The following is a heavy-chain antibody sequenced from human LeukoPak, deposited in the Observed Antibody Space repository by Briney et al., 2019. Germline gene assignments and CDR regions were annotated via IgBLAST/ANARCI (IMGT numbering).Heavy chain of an antibody. D-gene: IGHD6-13*01. V-gene: IGHV4-59*01. J-gene: IGHJ5*02. CDR1: GGSISSYY. CDR2: IYYSGST. CDR3: ARAGLDSSSWYGLNWFDP. Sequence: SETLSLXCTVSGGSISSYYWSWIRQPPGKGLEWIGYIYYSGSTNYNPSLKSRVTISVDTSKNQFSLKLSSVTAADTAVYYCARAGLDSSSWYGLNWFDPWGQGNLVTVSS.